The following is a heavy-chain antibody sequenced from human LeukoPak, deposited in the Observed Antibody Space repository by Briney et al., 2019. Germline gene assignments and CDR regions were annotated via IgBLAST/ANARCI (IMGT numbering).Heavy chain of an antibody. CDR1: GFTFSSYW. CDR2: IKKDGSKE. D-gene: IGHD3-3*01. V-gene: IGHV3-7*03. Sequence: GGSLRLSCAASGFTFSSYWMRCVRQAPGKGLEWVTNIKKDGSKEYYVDSVKGRFTISRDNAKNSLYLQMNSLRAEDTALYYCVVLRFLEWLPHDAFDIWGQGTMVTVSS. CDR3: VVLRFLEWLPHDAFDI. J-gene: IGHJ3*02.